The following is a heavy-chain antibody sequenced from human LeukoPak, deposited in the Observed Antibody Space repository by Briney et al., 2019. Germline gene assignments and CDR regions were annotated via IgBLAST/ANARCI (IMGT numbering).Heavy chain of an antibody. CDR2: INNDGSST. V-gene: IGHV3-74*01. CDR3: ARSNQADDY. Sequence: GGSLRFSCAASGFTFSTYWLHWVRQAPGKGLVWVSRINNDGSSTNYADSVKGRFTISRDNAKNTLYLQMDSLRAEDTAVYYCARSNQADDYWGQGTLVTVSS. CDR1: GFTFSTYW. D-gene: IGHD1-14*01. J-gene: IGHJ4*02.